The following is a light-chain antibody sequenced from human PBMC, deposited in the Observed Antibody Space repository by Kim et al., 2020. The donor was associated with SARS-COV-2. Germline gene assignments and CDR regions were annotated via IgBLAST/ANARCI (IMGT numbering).Light chain of an antibody. Sequence: SYELTQPPSVSVSPGQTASITCSGTKLGDKYAYWYQQKPGQSPVLVIYQLTKRPSGISQRFSGSSSWNTATLTISPAQTMDEADYYCQAWDSSTAVFGGG. J-gene: IGLJ3*02. CDR3: QAWDSSTAV. CDR1: KLGDKY. CDR2: QLT. V-gene: IGLV3-1*01.